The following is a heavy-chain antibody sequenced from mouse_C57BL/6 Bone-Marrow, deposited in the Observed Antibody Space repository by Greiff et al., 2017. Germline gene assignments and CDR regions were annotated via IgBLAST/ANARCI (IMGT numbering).Heavy chain of an antibody. D-gene: IGHD2-1*01. V-gene: IGHV1-84*01. Sequence: VQRVESGPELVKPGASVKISCKASGYTFTDYYINWVKQRPGQGLEWIGWIYPGSGNTKYNEKFKGKATLTVDTSSSTAYMQLSSLTSEDSAVYFCARGGLYYGNYGGFAYWGQGTLVTVSA. J-gene: IGHJ3*01. CDR2: IYPGSGNT. CDR3: ARGGLYYGNYGGFAY. CDR1: GYTFTDYY.